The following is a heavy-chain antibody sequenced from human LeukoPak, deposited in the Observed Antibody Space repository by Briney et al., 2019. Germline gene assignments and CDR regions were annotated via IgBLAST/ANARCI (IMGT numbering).Heavy chain of an antibody. Sequence: SETLSLTCTVSGGSISSGSHYWGWIRQPPGKGLEWIGSVFYSESTYYNPSLKSRVTISVDTSKNQFSLNLSSVTAADTAVYYCARAGIYNYGPPSGYWGQGTLVTVSS. CDR1: GGSISSGSHY. J-gene: IGHJ4*02. V-gene: IGHV4-39*01. CDR2: VFYSEST. D-gene: IGHD5-18*01. CDR3: ARAGIYNYGPPSGY.